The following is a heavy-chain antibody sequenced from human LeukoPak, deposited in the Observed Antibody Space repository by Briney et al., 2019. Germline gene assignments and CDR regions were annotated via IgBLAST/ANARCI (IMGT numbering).Heavy chain of an antibody. D-gene: IGHD1-26*01. CDR3: ATAVSGTYVHWFDP. J-gene: IGHJ5*02. CDR1: GYTPTELS. CDR2: FDPEDGET. Sequence: ASVKVSCKGSGYTPTELSMHWVRQAPGKGIEWMGSFDPEDGETIYAQKFQGRVTMTEDTSTDTAYMELTSLRSEDTAVYYCATAVSGTYVHWFDPWGQGTLVTVSS. V-gene: IGHV1-24*01.